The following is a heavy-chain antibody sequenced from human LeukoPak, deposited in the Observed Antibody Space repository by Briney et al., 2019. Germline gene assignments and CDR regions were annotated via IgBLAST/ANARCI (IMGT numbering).Heavy chain of an antibody. D-gene: IGHD3-22*01. J-gene: IGHJ4*02. CDR2: ISGSGGST. V-gene: IGHV3-23*01. Sequence: GGSLRLSCAASGFTFSSYAMSWVRQAPGKGLEWVSAISGSGGSTYYADSVKGRFTISRDNSKNTLYLQMNSLRAEDTAVYYCAKSSRSYDSSGYYGDWGQGTLVTVSS. CDR3: AKSSRSYDSSGYYGD. CDR1: GFTFSSYA.